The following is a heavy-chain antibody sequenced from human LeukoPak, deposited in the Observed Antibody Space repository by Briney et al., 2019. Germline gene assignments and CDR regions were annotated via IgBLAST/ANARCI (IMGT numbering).Heavy chain of an antibody. CDR1: GYTFTSYG. Sequence: ASVSVSFKASGYTFTSYGISWVGQAPGQGREWMGWISAYNGNTNYAQKLQGRVTMTTDTSTSTAYMELRSLRSDDTAVYYCARLVSSSWYLNYYYGMDVWGQGTTVTVSS. J-gene: IGHJ6*02. CDR2: ISAYNGNT. V-gene: IGHV1-18*01. D-gene: IGHD6-13*01. CDR3: ARLVSSSWYLNYYYGMDV.